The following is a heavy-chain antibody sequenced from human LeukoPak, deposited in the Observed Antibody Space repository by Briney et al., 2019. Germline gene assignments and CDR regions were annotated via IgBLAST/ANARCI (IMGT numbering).Heavy chain of an antibody. V-gene: IGHV1-69*02. D-gene: IGHD4-17*01. Sequence: SVKLSCKASGGIFSSYTISWVRQAPGQGLEWMGRIIPILGIANYAQKFQGRVTITADKSTSTAYMELSSLRSEDTAVYYCARGGDDYGDFKFDYWGQGTLVTVSS. CDR2: IIPILGIA. J-gene: IGHJ4*02. CDR1: GGIFSSYT. CDR3: ARGGDDYGDFKFDY.